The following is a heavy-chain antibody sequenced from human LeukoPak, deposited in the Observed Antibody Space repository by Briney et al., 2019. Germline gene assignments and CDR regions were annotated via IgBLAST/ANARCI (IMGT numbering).Heavy chain of an antibody. J-gene: IGHJ3*02. D-gene: IGHD3-22*01. CDR3: ARAPPNPYYYDSSGYDHDAFDI. CDR1: GGSISSGGYY. Sequence: PLETPSLTCTVSGGSISSGGYYWSWIRHHPGKGLELIGYIYYSGSTYYNPSLKSRVTISVDTSKNQFSLKLSSVTAADTAVYYCARAPPNPYYYDSSGYDHDAFDIWGQGTMVTVSS. V-gene: IGHV4-31*03. CDR2: IYYSGST.